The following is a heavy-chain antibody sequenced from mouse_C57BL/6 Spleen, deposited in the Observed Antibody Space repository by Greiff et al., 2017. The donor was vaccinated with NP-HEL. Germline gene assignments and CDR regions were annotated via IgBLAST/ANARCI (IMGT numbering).Heavy chain of an antibody. CDR3: TRDYGNYRVFDV. D-gene: IGHD2-1*01. CDR2: ISSGGDYI. V-gene: IGHV5-9-1*02. J-gene: IGHJ1*03. CDR1: GFTFSSYA. Sequence: EVMLVESGEGLVKPGGSLKLSCAASGFTFSSYAMSWVRQTPEKRLEWVAYISSGGDYIYYADTVKGRFTISRDNARNTLYLQMSSLKSEDTAMYYCTRDYGNYRVFDVWGTGTTVTVSS.